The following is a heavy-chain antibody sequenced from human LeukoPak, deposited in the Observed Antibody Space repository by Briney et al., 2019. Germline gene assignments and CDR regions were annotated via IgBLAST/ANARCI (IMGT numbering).Heavy chain of an antibody. Sequence: EASVKVSCKASGYTFAGYDINWVRQATGQGLEWMGWMNPKSGNTGYAQKFQGRVTMTRDTSMTTAYMELRRLTSEDTAVYYCVRRLDMIGFDPWGQGTLVTVSS. CDR2: MNPKSGNT. V-gene: IGHV1-8*01. J-gene: IGHJ5*02. D-gene: IGHD3-9*01. CDR1: GYTFAGYD. CDR3: VRRLDMIGFDP.